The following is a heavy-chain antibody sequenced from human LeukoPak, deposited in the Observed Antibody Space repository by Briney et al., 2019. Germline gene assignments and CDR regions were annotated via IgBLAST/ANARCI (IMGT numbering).Heavy chain of an antibody. J-gene: IGHJ4*02. Sequence: EASVKVSCKASRGTFSSYAISWVRQAPGQGLEWMGGIIPIFGTANYAQKFQGRVTITRDTSASTAYMELSSLRSEDTAVYYCARGAGFVEPLPEYWGQGTLLTVSS. V-gene: IGHV1-69*05. CDR1: RGTFSSYA. D-gene: IGHD1-14*01. CDR2: IIPIFGTA. CDR3: ARGAGFVEPLPEY.